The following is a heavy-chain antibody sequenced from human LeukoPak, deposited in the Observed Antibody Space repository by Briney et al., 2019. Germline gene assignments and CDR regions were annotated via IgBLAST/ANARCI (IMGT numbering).Heavy chain of an antibody. CDR2: IKDDGSTT. CDR3: HPLAFVSN. D-gene: IGHD3-16*01. J-gene: IGHJ4*02. CDR1: GFTFGGRL. Sequence: GGSLRLSCAVSGFTFGGRLMHWVREAPGKGLWWVALIKDDGSTTNYADSVKGRFTASRDDAKNTVYLQMSSLRAEDTAVYYCHPLAFVSNWGQGTLVTVSS. V-gene: IGHV3-74*01.